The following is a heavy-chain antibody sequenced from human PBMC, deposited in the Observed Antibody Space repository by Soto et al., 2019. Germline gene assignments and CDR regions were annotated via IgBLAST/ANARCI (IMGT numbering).Heavy chain of an antibody. CDR3: ARDQLVVVPAAAHYYYYGMDV. CDR2: IWYDGSNK. D-gene: IGHD2-2*01. Sequence: QVQLVESGGGVVQPGRSLRLSCAASGFTFSSYGMHWVRQAPGKGLEWVAVIWYDGSNKYYADSVKGRFTISRDNSKNTLYLQMNRLRAEDTAVYYCARDQLVVVPAAAHYYYYGMDVWGQGTTVTVSS. J-gene: IGHJ6*02. CDR1: GFTFSSYG. V-gene: IGHV3-33*01.